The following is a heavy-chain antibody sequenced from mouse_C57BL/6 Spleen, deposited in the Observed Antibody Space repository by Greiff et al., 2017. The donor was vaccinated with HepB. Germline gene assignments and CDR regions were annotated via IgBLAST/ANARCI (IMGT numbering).Heavy chain of an antibody. D-gene: IGHD2-5*01. CDR3: ARESNGFAY. V-gene: IGHV5-4*01. CDR1: GFTFSSYA. CDR2: ISDGGSYT. J-gene: IGHJ3*01. Sequence: EVQLMESGGGLVKPGGSLKLSCAASGFTFSSYAMSWVRQTPEKRLEWVATISDGGSYTYYPDNVKGRFTISRDNAKNNLYLQMSHLKSEDTAMYYCARESNGFAYWGQGTLVTVSA.